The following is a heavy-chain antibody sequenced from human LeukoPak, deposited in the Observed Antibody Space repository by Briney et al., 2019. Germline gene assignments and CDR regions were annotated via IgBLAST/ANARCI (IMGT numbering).Heavy chain of an antibody. CDR3: ARHVKSRSSWPYYYYGMDV. Sequence: SETLSLTCTVSGGSISSSSYYWGWIRQPPGKGLEWIGSIYYSGSTYYNPSLKSRVTISVDTSKNQFSLKLSSVTAADTAVYYCARHVKSRSSWPYYYYGMDVWGQGTTVTVPS. CDR1: GGSISSSSYY. J-gene: IGHJ6*02. D-gene: IGHD6-13*01. CDR2: IYYSGST. V-gene: IGHV4-39*01.